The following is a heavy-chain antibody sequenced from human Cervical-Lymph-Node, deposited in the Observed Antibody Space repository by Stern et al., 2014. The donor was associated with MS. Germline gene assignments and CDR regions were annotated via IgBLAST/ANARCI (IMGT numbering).Heavy chain of an antibody. D-gene: IGHD3-10*01. V-gene: IGHV4-39*01. CDR2: IYHSGST. CDR1: GGSISTSGYY. CDR3: ARTSGIRYYFDY. Sequence: QVQLQESGPGLVKPSETLSLTCNVSGGSISTSGYYWAWIRQTPGKRLEWIGTIYHSGSTYYNPSLRSRVTVSVDTSKNQISLQLNSVTAADTALYYCARTSGIRYYFDYWGQGTLVTVSS. J-gene: IGHJ4*02.